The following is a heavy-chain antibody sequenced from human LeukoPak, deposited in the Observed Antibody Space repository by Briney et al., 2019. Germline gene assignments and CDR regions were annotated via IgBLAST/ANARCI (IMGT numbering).Heavy chain of an antibody. J-gene: IGHJ4*02. V-gene: IGHV3-23*01. CDR3: AKGSAQYYFEY. CDR1: GFTFSNYA. Sequence: PGGSLRLSCAASGFTFSNYAMYWVRQAPGKGLEWVSAISTSGGDTFYPDSVRGRFTISRDNSKNTLYLQMYSLRAEDTAVYYCAKGSAQYYFEYWGQGILVTVSS. CDR2: ISTSGGDT.